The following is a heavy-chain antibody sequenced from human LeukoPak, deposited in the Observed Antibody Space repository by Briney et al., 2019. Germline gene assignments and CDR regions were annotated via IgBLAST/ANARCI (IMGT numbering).Heavy chain of an antibody. CDR2: IIPIFGTA. CDR3: ARWFGDVNAYYMDV. CDR1: GGTFSSYA. Sequence: ASVKVSCKASGGTFSSYAISWVRQAPGQGLEWMGGIIPIFGTANYAQKFQGRVTTTADESTSTAYMELSSLRSEDTAVYYCARWFGDVNAYYMDVWGKGTTVTISS. J-gene: IGHJ6*03. D-gene: IGHD3-10*01. V-gene: IGHV1-69*13.